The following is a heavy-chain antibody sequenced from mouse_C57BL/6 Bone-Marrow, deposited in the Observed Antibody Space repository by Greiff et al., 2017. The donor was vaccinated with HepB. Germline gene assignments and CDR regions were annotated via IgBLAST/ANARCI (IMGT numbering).Heavy chain of an antibody. V-gene: IGHV1-81*01. Sequence: VKLQESGAELARPGASVKLSCKASGYTFTSYGISWVKQRTGQGLEWIGEIYPRSGNTYYNEKFKGKATLTADKSSSTAYMELRSLTSEDSAVYFCARSYYGSSSYYFDYWGQGTTLTVSS. D-gene: IGHD1-1*01. CDR1: GYTFTSYG. J-gene: IGHJ2*01. CDR3: ARSYYGSSSYYFDY. CDR2: IYPRSGNT.